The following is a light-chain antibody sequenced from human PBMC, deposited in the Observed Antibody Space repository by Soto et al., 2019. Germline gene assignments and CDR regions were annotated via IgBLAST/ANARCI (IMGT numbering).Light chain of an antibody. CDR1: QSVISSY. CDR2: GAS. J-gene: IGKJ1*01. Sequence: IVLTHSPGTLSLSPWERATLSCRSSQSVISSYLAWYQQKPGQAPRLLIFGASRRATGIPDRFSGSGSGTNFTLTISRLEPEDFAVYYCQQYGKLPRKFGQGTKVDIK. CDR3: QQYGKLPRK. V-gene: IGKV3-20*01.